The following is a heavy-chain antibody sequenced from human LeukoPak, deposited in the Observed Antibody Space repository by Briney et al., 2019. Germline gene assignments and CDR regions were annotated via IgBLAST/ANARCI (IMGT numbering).Heavy chain of an antibody. D-gene: IGHD6-13*01. J-gene: IGHJ5*02. V-gene: IGHV7-4-1*02. CDR1: GYTFTSYA. CDR3: ARERAAIAAAGYRPWFDP. Sequence: ASVKVSCKASGYTFTSYAMNWVRQAPGQGLEWMGWINTNTGNPTYAQGFTGRFVFSLDTSVSTAYLRISSLKAEDTAVYYCARERAAIAAAGYRPWFDPWGQETLVTVSS. CDR2: INTNTGNP.